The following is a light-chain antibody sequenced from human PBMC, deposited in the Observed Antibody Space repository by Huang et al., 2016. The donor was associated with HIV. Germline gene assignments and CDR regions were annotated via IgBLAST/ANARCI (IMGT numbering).Light chain of an antibody. J-gene: IGKJ1*01. CDR3: HQYGTSVGT. CDR2: AAS. CDR1: QTVSNNF. V-gene: IGKV3-20*01. Sequence: EIVLTQSPGTLSLSPGERATLSCGASQTVSNNFLAWYQHKPGQAPRLLIYAASSRATGIPDRFSGSGSRRDFNLTISRREPEDFAVYYCHQYGTSVGTFGPGTKVDVK.